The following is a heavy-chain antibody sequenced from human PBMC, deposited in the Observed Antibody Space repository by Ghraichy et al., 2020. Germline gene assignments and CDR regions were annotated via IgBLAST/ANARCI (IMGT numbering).Heavy chain of an antibody. J-gene: IGHJ4*02. CDR1: GFTFSSYS. V-gene: IGHV3-48*01. Sequence: ESLNISCAASGFTFSSYSMNWVRQAPGKGLEWVSYISSSSSTIYYADSVKGRFTISRDNAKNSLYLQMNSLRAEDTAVYYCARDRAQLWAYYFDYWGQGTLVTVSS. CDR3: ARDRAQLWAYYFDY. CDR2: ISSSSSTI. D-gene: IGHD5-18*01.